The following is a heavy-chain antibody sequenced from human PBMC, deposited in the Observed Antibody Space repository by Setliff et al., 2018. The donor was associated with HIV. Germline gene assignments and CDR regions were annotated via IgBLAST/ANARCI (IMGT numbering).Heavy chain of an antibody. CDR1: GGSISNHY. CDR3: ARVPGRDYYDTSGDFDY. J-gene: IGHJ4*02. Sequence: SETLSLTCSVSGGSISNHYWSWIRQPPGKGLEWIGYIYYTGSTNYHPALRGRVTISVDTCKKQFSLKLSSVTAADTVVYFCARVPGRDYYDTSGDFDYWGLGTLVTVSS. V-gene: IGHV4-59*11. D-gene: IGHD3-22*01. CDR2: IYYTGST.